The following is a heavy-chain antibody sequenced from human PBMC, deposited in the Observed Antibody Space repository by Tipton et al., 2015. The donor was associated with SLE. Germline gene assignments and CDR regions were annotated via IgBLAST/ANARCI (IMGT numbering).Heavy chain of an antibody. CDR3: ASGPYCAGDCLSPLIY. V-gene: IGHV4-30-2*01. Sequence: TLSLTCTVSGVSISSPAYSWNWIRQPPGKGLEWIGSIYHSVSTSYNPSLKSRVTISVDRSKNHFSLKLSSVTAADTAVYYCASGPYCAGDCLSPLIYWGQGTLVTVSS. CDR1: GVSISSPAYS. D-gene: IGHD2-21*01. J-gene: IGHJ4*02. CDR2: IYHSVST.